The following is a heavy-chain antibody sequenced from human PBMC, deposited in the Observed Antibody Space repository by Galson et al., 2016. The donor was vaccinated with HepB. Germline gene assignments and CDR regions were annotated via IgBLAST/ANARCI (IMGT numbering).Heavy chain of an antibody. J-gene: IGHJ4*02. V-gene: IGHV1-2*02. D-gene: IGHD1-26*01. CDR2: INPNSGGT. CDR3: ARDLVALSGHHS. CDR1: GYTFSAYF. Sequence: SVKVSCKASGYTFSAYFMHWVRQAPGQGLEWMGWINPNSGGTHYAQKFQGRVTMTRDTSITTAYMELSSLRSDDTAVYYCARDLVALSGHHSWGQGTLVTVSS.